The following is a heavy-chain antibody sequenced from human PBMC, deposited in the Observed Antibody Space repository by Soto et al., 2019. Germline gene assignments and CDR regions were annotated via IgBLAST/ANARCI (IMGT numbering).Heavy chain of an antibody. Sequence: SETLSLTCTVSGGSISSGGYYWSWIRQHPGKGLEWIGYIYYSGSTYYNPSLKSRVTISVDTSKNQFSLNLSSVTAADTAVYYCAREGIGDNYGMDVWGQGTTVTVSS. CDR2: IYYSGST. J-gene: IGHJ6*02. CDR1: GGSISSGGYY. CDR3: AREGIGDNYGMDV. D-gene: IGHD3-9*01. V-gene: IGHV4-31*03.